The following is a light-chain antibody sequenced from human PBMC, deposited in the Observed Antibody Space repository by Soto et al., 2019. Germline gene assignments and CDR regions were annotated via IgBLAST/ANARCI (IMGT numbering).Light chain of an antibody. Sequence: DIQLTQSPSFLSASVGDRVTIPCRASQAISSFLAWYQQKPGKAPKLLIYAASTLQSGVPSRFSGSGSGTEFTLTINGLQPEDLATYYCQQLQSYPPTFGGGTKVEIK. V-gene: IGKV1-9*01. CDR1: QAISSF. CDR2: AAS. CDR3: QQLQSYPPT. J-gene: IGKJ4*01.